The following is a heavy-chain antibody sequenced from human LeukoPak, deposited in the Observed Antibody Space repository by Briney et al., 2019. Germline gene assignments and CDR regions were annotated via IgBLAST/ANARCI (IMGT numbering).Heavy chain of an antibody. CDR1: GFTFSSYA. CDR2: ISGSGAST. V-gene: IGHV3-23*01. D-gene: IGHD4-23*01. CDR3: ARAPGGGNSYYFDY. Sequence: PGGSLRLSCAASGFTFSSYAMSWVRQAPGKGLEWVSAISGSGASTYSADSVKGRFTISRDNSKNTLYLQMNSLRAEDTAVYYCARAPGGGNSYYFDYWGQGTLVTVSS. J-gene: IGHJ4*02.